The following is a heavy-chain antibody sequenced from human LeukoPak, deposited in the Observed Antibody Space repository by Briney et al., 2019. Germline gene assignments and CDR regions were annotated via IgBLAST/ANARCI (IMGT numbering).Heavy chain of an antibody. CDR3: ARTPNHSYGMDV. CDR1: GGSISTYY. V-gene: IGHV4-59*01. J-gene: IGHJ6*02. CDR2: VYYSGST. Sequence: SETLSLTCTVSGGSISTYYWNWIRQPPGKGLEWIGYVYYSGSTNYNPSLKSRVTISVDTSKNQFSLKLSSVTAADTAVYYCARTPNHSYGMDVGAQGPTVPVSS.